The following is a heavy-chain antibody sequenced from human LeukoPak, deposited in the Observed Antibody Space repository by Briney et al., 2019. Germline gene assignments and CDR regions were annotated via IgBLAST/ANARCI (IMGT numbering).Heavy chain of an antibody. J-gene: IGHJ5*02. V-gene: IGHV3-33*01. D-gene: IGHD6-13*01. CDR3: ARDDDHSTVDP. CDR2: IWYDGSNK. CDR1: GFTFSSYG. Sequence: GGSLRLSCAASGFTFSSYGMHWVRQALGKGLEWVAVIWYDGSNKYYADSVKGRFTISRDNSKNTLYLQMNSLRAEDTAVYYCARDDDHSTVDPWGQGTLVTVSS.